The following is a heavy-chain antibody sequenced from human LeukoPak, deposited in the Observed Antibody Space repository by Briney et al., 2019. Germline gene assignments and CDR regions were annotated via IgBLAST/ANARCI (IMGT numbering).Heavy chain of an antibody. D-gene: IGHD1-26*01. CDR1: GLTFRSYW. J-gene: IGHJ6*03. CDR2: IKQDGREK. CDR3: ARNPPGIVGAPTHYCYYMDV. V-gene: IGHV3-7*01. Sequence: GGSLRLSCAASGLTFRSYWMSWVRQAPGKGLQWVANIKQDGREKNYVDSVKGRFSISRDNAKNSLYLQMNSLTAEDTAVYYCARNPPGIVGAPTHYCYYMDVWGRGTTVTISS.